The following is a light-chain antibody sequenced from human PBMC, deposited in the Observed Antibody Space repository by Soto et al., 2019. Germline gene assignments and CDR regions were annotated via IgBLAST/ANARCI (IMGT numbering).Light chain of an antibody. J-gene: IGLJ1*01. V-gene: IGLV2-14*01. CDR3: SSYTTSSTYYV. CDR2: DVS. Sequence: QSALTQPASVSGSPGQSITISCTGTSSDVGGYNYVSWYQQHPGKAPKLMIYDVSTRPSGVSNRFSGSKSGNTASLTISGLQAEDEADYYCSSYTTSSTYYVFGTGTKRTVL. CDR1: SSDVGGYNY.